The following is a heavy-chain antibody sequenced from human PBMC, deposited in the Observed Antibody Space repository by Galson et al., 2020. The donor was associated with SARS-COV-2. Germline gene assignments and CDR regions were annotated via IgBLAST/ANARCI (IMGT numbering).Heavy chain of an antibody. Sequence: ASVKVSCKVSGYTLTELSMHWVRQAPGKGLEWMGGFDPEDGETIYAQKFQGRVTMTEDTSTDTAYMELSSLRSEDTAVYYCARVSGYDDNYYYYYYMDVWGKGTTVTVS. V-gene: IGHV1-24*01. J-gene: IGHJ6*03. D-gene: IGHD5-12*01. CDR3: ARVSGYDDNYYYYYYMDV. CDR1: GYTLTELS. CDR2: FDPEDGET.